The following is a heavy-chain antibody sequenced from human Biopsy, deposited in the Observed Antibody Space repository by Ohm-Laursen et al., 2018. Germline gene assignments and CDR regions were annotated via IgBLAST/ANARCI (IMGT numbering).Heavy chain of an antibody. CDR3: ARSPGRDRMDV. V-gene: IGHV3-48*04. J-gene: IGHJ6*02. CDR2: INVYSNKK. D-gene: IGHD1-14*01. Sequence: SLRLSCAASEFTFGGYSMNWVRQAPGRGLEWVSYINVYSNKKYYADSVKGRFIVSRDNDKNSLYLQMNSLRAEDTAVYHCARSPGRDRMDVWGQGTTVTVSS. CDR1: EFTFGGYS.